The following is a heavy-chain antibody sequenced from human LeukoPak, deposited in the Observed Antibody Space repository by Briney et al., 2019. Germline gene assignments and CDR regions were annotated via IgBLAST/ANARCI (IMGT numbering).Heavy chain of an antibody. J-gene: IGHJ4*02. CDR2: ISGSGGST. D-gene: IGHD3-22*01. CDR3: ATSRYYYDSSGFLVDY. CDR1: GFTFSSYG. V-gene: IGHV3-23*01. Sequence: PGGSLRLSCAASGFTFSSYGMSWVRQAPGKGLEWVSAISGSGGSTYYADSVKGRFTISRDNSKNTLYLQMNSLRAEDTAIYYCATSRYYYDSSGFLVDYWGQGTLVTVSS.